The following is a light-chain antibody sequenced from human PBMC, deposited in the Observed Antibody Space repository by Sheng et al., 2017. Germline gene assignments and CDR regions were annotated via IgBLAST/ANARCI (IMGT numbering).Light chain of an antibody. V-gene: IGLV2-23*01. CDR2: EAS. CDR3: CSYAGRVV. Sequence: QSALTQPASVSGSPGQSITISCTGTSNDIGRNDFVSWYQQHPGKAPKLLIYEASKRPSGISNRFSGSKSGKTASLTISGLQAEDEADYYCCSYAGRVVFGGGTKLTVL. CDR1: SNDIGRNDF. J-gene: IGLJ2*01.